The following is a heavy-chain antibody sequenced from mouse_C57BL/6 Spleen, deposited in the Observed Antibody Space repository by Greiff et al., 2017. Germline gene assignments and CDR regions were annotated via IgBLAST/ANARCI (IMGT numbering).Heavy chain of an antibody. J-gene: IGHJ2*01. CDR2: IYPGDGDT. Sequence: VHLVESGPELVKPGASVKISCKASGYAFSSSWMNWVKQRPGKGLEWIGRIYPGDGDTNYNGKFKGKATLTADKSSSTAYMQLSSLTSEDSAVYFCARLGDYDGYWGQGTTLTVSS. D-gene: IGHD2-4*01. CDR3: ARLGDYDGY. CDR1: GYAFSSSW. V-gene: IGHV1-82*01.